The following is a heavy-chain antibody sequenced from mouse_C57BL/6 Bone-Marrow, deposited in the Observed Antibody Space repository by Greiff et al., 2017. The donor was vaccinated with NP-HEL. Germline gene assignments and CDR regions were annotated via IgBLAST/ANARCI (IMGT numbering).Heavy chain of an antibody. CDR3: AREGGPAGFAY. CDR1: GYTFTSYW. Sequence: QVQLQQPGAELVKPGASVKLSCKASGYTFTSYWMHWVKQRPGQGLEWIGMIHPNSGSTNYNEKFKSKATLTVDKSSSTAYMQLSSRTSEDSAVYYCAREGGPAGFAYWGQGTLVTVSA. V-gene: IGHV1-64*01. CDR2: IHPNSGST. J-gene: IGHJ3*01.